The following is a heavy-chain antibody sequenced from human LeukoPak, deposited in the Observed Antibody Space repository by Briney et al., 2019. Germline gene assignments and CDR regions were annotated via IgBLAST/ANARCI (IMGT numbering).Heavy chain of an antibody. Sequence: SQTLSLTCTVSGGSISSGSYYWSWIRQPAGKGLEWIGRIYTSGSTNYNPSLKSRVTISVDTSKNQFSLKLSSVTAADTAVYYCARSGIAARPDYYYYYYMDVWGKGTTVTVSS. J-gene: IGHJ6*03. CDR1: GGSISSGSYY. CDR3: ARSGIAARPDYYYYYYMDV. CDR2: IYTSGST. V-gene: IGHV4-61*02. D-gene: IGHD6-6*01.